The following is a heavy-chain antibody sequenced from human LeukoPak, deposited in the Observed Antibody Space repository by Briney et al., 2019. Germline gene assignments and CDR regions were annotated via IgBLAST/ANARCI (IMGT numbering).Heavy chain of an antibody. J-gene: IGHJ4*02. V-gene: IGHV1-8*03. CDR2: MNPNSGNT. CDR1: GYTFSTYD. D-gene: IGHD2-2*01. CDR3: ARAIRYQLLSDY. Sequence: ASVKVSCKTSGYTFSTYDINWVRQAAGQGLEWMGWMNPNSGNTGFAQKFQGRATITRDTSIITAYLELSSLRSEDTAVYYCARAIRYQLLSDYWGQGTLVTVSS.